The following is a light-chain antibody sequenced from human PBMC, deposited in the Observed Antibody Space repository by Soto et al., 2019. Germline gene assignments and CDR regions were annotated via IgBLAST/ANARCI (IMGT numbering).Light chain of an antibody. CDR1: QSVRSTY. CDR3: QYDLRSFSIP. Sequence: EIVLTQSPGILSLSPGERATLSCRASQSVRSTYLAWYQQKPGQAPRLLIHGASSRATGIPDRFSGSGSGTDFTLTISRLEPEVFSLYYCQYDLRSFSIPFCQGTRPEIK. V-gene: IGKV3-20*01. CDR2: GAS. J-gene: IGKJ5*01.